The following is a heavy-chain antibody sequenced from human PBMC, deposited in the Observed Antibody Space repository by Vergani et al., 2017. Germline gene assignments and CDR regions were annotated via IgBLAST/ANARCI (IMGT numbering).Heavy chain of an antibody. D-gene: IGHD1-26*01. CDR3: ARMGGDYYGMDV. V-gene: IGHV2-70*15. CDR1: GFSLSTSGMC. CDR2: IDWDDDK. J-gene: IGHJ6*02. Sequence: QVTLRESGPALVKPTQTLTVTCTFSGFSLSTSGMCVSWIRQPPGKALEWLARIDWDDDKYYSTSLKTRLTISKDTSKNQVVLTMTNTDPVDTATYYCARMGGDYYGMDVWGQGTTVTVSS.